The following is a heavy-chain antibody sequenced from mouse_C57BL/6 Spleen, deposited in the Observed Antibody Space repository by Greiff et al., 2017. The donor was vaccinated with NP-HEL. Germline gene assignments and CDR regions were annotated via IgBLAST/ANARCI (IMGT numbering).Heavy chain of an antibody. CDR2: IDPSDSYT. J-gene: IGHJ4*01. CDR1: GYTFTSYW. V-gene: IGHV1-69*01. D-gene: IGHD2-3*01. CDR3: ARDGSYAMDD. Sequence: QVQLQQPGAELVMPGASVKLSCKASGYTFTSYWMHWVKQRPGQGLEWIGEIDPSDSYTNYNQKFKGKSTLTVDKSSSTAYMQLSNLTSEDSAVYYCARDGSYAMDDWGQGTSVTVSS.